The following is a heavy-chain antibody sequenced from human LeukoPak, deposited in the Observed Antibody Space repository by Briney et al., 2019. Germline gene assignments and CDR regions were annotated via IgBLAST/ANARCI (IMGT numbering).Heavy chain of an antibody. D-gene: IGHD1-1*01. CDR2: INSDGSST. CDR3: TRTTTTADWYFDL. V-gene: IGHV3-74*01. CDR1: GFTFSNYW. J-gene: IGHJ2*01. Sequence: PGGSLRLSCAVSGFTFSNYWMYWVRQAPGKRLVWVARINSDGSSTTYVDSVEGRFTISRDNTKGMLHLQMHSLRVDDSAVYFCTRTTTTADWYFDLWGRGTLVTVSS.